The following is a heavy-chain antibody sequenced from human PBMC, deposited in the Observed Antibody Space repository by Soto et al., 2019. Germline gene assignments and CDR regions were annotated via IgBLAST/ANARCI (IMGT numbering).Heavy chain of an antibody. CDR1: GYSFTPYW. V-gene: IGHV5-51*01. D-gene: IGHD2-15*01. Sequence: GESLKISCKGSGYSFTPYWIGWVRQMPGKSLEWMGIIYPGESDTRYSPSFEGQVTISADKSISTAYLQWSSLKASDTAKYFCARRASQCNGGSCYAYYFDFWGQGTLVTVSS. CDR2: IYPGESDT. CDR3: ARRASQCNGGSCYAYYFDF. J-gene: IGHJ4*02.